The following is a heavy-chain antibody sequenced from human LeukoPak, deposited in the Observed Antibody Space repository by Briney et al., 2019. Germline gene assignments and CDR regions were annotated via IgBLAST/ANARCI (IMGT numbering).Heavy chain of an antibody. CDR2: IGSDNKP. Sequence: GGSLRLSCEASGFTFSAYAMTWVRQAPGKGLEWVSSIGSDNKPHYSESVKGRFTISRDNSKNTLYLQMKSLRAEDTAVYYCARDFYCSRTSCYAPSFDYWGQGTLVTVSS. CDR3: ARDFYCSRTSCYAPSFDY. V-gene: IGHV3-69-1*01. J-gene: IGHJ4*02. D-gene: IGHD2-2*01. CDR1: GFTFSAYA.